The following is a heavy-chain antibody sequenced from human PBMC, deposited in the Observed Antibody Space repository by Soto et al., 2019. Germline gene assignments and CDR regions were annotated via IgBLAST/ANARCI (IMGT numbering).Heavy chain of an antibody. V-gene: IGHV1-24*01. CDR1: GYNLGELS. CDR2: FDPEEGVR. CDR3: ATENDYSLDHYDLDG. J-gene: IGHJ6*02. Sequence: ASVKVSCTVPGYNLGELSMHWVRQAPGKGPEWMGGFDPEEGVRMYAQKFQGRVTMTEDTSTDTAYMELSGLTSEDTAVYYCATENDYSLDHYDLDGWGQGPTVTV. D-gene: IGHD4-4*01.